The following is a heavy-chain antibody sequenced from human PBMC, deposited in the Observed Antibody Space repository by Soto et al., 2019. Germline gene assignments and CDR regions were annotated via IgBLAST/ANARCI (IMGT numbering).Heavy chain of an antibody. CDR2: INPSGGST. D-gene: IGHD2-15*01. Sequence: GASVKVYCKASGYTFTSYYMHWVRQAPGQGLEWMGIINPSGGSTSYAQKFQGRVTMTRDTSTSTAYMELTSLRSEDTAVYYCARGLRTGNYGMDVWGQGTTVTVSS. V-gene: IGHV1-46*01. CDR1: GYTFTSYY. CDR3: ARGLRTGNYGMDV. J-gene: IGHJ6*02.